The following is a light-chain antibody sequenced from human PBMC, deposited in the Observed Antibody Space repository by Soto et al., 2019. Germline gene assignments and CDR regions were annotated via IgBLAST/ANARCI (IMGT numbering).Light chain of an antibody. Sequence: DIQMTQSPSTLSASLGDRVTITCRASQSISSWLAWYQQKPGKAPKLLIYDASSLESGVPPRFSGSGSGRDFTLTISSLRPEDIATYFCQQSYSSPPWTFGQGTKVDI. V-gene: IGKV1-5*01. CDR2: DAS. CDR3: QQSYSSPPWT. J-gene: IGKJ1*01. CDR1: QSISSW.